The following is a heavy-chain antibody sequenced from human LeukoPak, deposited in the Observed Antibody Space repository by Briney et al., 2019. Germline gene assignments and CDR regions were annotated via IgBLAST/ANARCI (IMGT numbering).Heavy chain of an antibody. CDR1: GYTITNSW. Sequence: GESLKISCKGSGYTITNSWIGWVRQMPGKGLEWVGAVDLGDSAAKYSPSYQGQVTTSVDTSTTTAYLQWSSLKASDSAMYFCTRLGQYTSSCYRYDYFDYWGQGTQVTVSS. CDR2: VDLGDSAA. J-gene: IGHJ4*02. CDR3: TRLGQYTSSCYRYDYFDY. D-gene: IGHD6-13*01. V-gene: IGHV5-51*01.